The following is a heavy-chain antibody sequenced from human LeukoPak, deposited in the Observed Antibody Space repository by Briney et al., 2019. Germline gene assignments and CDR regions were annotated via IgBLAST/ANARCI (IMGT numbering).Heavy chain of an antibody. CDR1: GYTFTDYY. CDR2: INPNSGGT. J-gene: IGHJ4*02. CDR3: AKVPTMWFGGSYYFDY. Sequence: ASVKVSCKASGYTFTDYYMHWVRQAPGQGLEWLGWINPNSGGTNYAQNFQGRVTMTRDTSLSTAYMELGSLRSDDTAVYYCAKVPTMWFGGSYYFDYWGQGTLVTVSS. D-gene: IGHD3-10*01. V-gene: IGHV1-2*02.